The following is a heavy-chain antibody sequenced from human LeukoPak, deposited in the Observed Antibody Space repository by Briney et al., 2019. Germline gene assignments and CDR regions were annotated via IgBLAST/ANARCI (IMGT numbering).Heavy chain of an antibody. Sequence: SETLSLTCTVSGGSISSSSYYWGWIRQPPGKGLEWIGSIYYSGSTYYNPSLKSRVTISVDTSKNQFSLKLSSVTAADTAVYYCARGLNPKTLCGDYAGNWFDPWGQGTLVTVSS. CDR3: ARGLNPKTLCGDYAGNWFDP. CDR2: IYYSGST. CDR1: GGSISSSSYY. J-gene: IGHJ5*02. V-gene: IGHV4-39*07. D-gene: IGHD4-17*01.